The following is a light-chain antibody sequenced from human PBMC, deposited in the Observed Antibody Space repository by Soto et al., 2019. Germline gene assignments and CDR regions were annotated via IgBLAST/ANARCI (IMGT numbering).Light chain of an antibody. V-gene: IGKV2-28*01. Sequence: DIVMTQSPLSLPVTPGEPASISCRSSQSLLHSNGYNYLDWYLQKPGQSPQLLIYLGYNRASGVPDRFSGRGSGTDFTLKISRVEADDVGVYYCMQALQTPRTFGQGTKVEIK. CDR2: LGY. CDR1: QSLLHSNGYNY. CDR3: MQALQTPRT. J-gene: IGKJ1*01.